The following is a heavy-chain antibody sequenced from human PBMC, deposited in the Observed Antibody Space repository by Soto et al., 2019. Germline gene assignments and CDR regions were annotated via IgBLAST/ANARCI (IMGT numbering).Heavy chain of an antibody. CDR1: GGSISSSSYY. D-gene: IGHD3-3*01. CDR2: IYYSGST. V-gene: IGHV4-39*01. Sequence: SETLSLTCTVSGGSISSSSYYWGWIRQPPGKGLEWIGSIYYSGSTYYNPSLKSRVTISVDTSKNQFSLKLSSVTAADTAVYYCARQSAQYDFWSGYYRAEWFDPWGQGTLVTVSS. CDR3: ARQSAQYDFWSGYYRAEWFDP. J-gene: IGHJ5*02.